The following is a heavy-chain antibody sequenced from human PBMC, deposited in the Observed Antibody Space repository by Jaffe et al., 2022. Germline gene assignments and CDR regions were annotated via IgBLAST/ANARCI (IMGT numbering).Heavy chain of an antibody. CDR3: AKGRGGSCYSGLQH. D-gene: IGHD2-15*01. CDR2: ISGSGDST. J-gene: IGHJ1*01. CDR1: GFTFSSYA. Sequence: EVQLLESGGGLVQPGGSLRLSCAASGFTFSSYAMTWVRQAPGKGLEWVSVISGSGDSTYYADSVKGRFTISRDNSKNTLYLQMNSLRVEDTAVYYCAKGRGGSCYSGLQHWGQGTLVTVSS. V-gene: IGHV3-23*01.